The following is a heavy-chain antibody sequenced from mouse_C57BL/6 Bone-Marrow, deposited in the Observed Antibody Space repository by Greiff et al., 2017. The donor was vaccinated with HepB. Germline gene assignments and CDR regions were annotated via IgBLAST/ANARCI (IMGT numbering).Heavy chain of an antibody. Sequence: EVKLVESEGGLVQPGSSMKLSCTASGFTFSDYYMAWVRQVPEKGLEWVANINYDGSSTYYLDSLKSRFIISRDNAKNILYLQMSSLKSEDTATYYCARDGVADWYFDVWGTGTTVTVSS. CDR1: GFTFSDYY. D-gene: IGHD1-1*02. J-gene: IGHJ1*03. CDR3: ARDGVADWYFDV. CDR2: INYDGSST. V-gene: IGHV5-16*01.